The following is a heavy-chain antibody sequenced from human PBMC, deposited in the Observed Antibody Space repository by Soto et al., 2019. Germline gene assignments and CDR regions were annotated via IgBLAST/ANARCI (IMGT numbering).Heavy chain of an antibody. Sequence: EVQLVESGGGLIQPGGSLRLSCAASGFTVSSNYMSWVRQAPGKGLEWVSVIYSGGSTYYADSVKGRFTISRDNSKNTLYLQMNSLRAEDTAVYYCARSDNAYNGYYYYGMDVWGQGTTVTVSS. CDR3: ARSDNAYNGYYYYGMDV. CDR2: IYSGGST. D-gene: IGHD5-12*01. J-gene: IGHJ6*02. V-gene: IGHV3-53*01. CDR1: GFTVSSNY.